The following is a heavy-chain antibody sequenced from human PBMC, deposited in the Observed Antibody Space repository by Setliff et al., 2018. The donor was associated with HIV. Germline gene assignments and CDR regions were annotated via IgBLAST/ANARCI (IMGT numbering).Heavy chain of an antibody. V-gene: IGHV4-4*08. CDR1: GGSFSSYY. CDR3: VRDDKWAFDL. J-gene: IGHJ3*01. D-gene: IGHD1-26*01. CDR2: IDNSGST. Sequence: LSLTCAVYGGSFSSYYWSWIRQPPGKGLEWIGYIDNSGSTNYNPSLKSRVTISRDNAKNSLYLQMDSLRAEDTAVYYCVRDDKWAFDLWGQGTMVTVSS.